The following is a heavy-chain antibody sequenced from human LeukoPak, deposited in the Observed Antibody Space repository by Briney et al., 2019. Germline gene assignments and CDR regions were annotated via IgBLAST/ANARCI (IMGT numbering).Heavy chain of an antibody. CDR3: AKFKSGYDGFGY. CDR2: ISGSGGST. Sequence: PGGSLRLSCAASGFTFSTYAMSWVRQAPGKGLEWVSAISGSGGSTYFADSVKGRFTISRDNSKNTLYLQMNSLRAEDTAVYYCAKFKSGYDGFGYWGQGTLVTVSS. D-gene: IGHD5-12*01. CDR1: GFTFSTYA. V-gene: IGHV3-23*01. J-gene: IGHJ4*02.